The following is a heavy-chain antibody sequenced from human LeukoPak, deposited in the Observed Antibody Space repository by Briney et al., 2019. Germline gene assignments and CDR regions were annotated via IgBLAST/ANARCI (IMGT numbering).Heavy chain of an antibody. CDR2: IYTSGST. CDR1: GGSISSSSYY. CDR3: ARGSYQGDY. J-gene: IGHJ4*02. V-gene: IGHV4-61*05. D-gene: IGHD2-2*01. Sequence: SETLSLTCTVSGGSISSSSYYWGWIRQPPGKGLEWIGRIYTSGSTNYNPSLKSRVTMSVDTSKNQFSLKLSSVTAADTAVYYCARGSYQGDYWGQGTLVTVSS.